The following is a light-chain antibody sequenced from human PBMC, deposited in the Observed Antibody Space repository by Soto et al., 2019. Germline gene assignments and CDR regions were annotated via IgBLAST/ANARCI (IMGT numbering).Light chain of an antibody. V-gene: IGKV3-11*01. CDR1: QTINNY. J-gene: IGKJ1*01. Sequence: EIVLTQSPATLSVSPGERATLSCRASQTINNYLAWYQQKAGQAPRLLIYDVSNRATGIPARFSGSGSGTDFTLTISSLEPEDFAVYYCHHRVNWPWTFGQGTKVDIK. CDR2: DVS. CDR3: HHRVNWPWT.